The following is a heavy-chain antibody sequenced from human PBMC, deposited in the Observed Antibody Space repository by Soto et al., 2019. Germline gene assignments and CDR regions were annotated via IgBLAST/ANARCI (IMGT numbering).Heavy chain of an antibody. CDR1: GFTFSSYA. V-gene: IGHV3-30-3*01. CDR2: ISYDGSNK. Sequence: QVQLVESGGGVVQPGRSLRLSCAASGFTFSSYAMHWVRQAPGKGLEWVAVISYDGSNKYYADSVKGRFTISRDNSKNRFYLKMNSVRAEDTAVYYWGRASVFPPYYTCGMDVWGQGTTATASS. D-gene: IGHD3-10*02. J-gene: IGHJ6*02. CDR3: GRASVFPPYYTCGMDV.